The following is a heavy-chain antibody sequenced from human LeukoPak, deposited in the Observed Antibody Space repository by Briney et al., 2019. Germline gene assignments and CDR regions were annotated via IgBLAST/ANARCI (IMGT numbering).Heavy chain of an antibody. D-gene: IGHD3-10*01. J-gene: IGHJ5*02. CDR3: AKLFGLWFGESTTNNWFDP. V-gene: IGHV3-23*01. Sequence: GGSPRLSCAASGFTFSSYAMSWVRQAPGKGLEWVSAISGSGGSTYYADSVKGRFTISRDNSKNTLYLQMNSLRAEDTAVYYCAKLFGLWFGESTTNNWFDPWGQGTLVTVSS. CDR1: GFTFSSYA. CDR2: ISGSGGST.